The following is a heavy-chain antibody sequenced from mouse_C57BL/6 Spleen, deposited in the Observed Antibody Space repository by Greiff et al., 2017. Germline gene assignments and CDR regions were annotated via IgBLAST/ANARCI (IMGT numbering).Heavy chain of an antibody. D-gene: IGHD2-3*01. V-gene: IGHV1-7*01. J-gene: IGHJ4*01. Sequence: QVQLQQSGAELAKPGASVKLSCKASGYTFTSYWMPWVKQRPGQGLEWIGYINPSSGYTKYNQKFKDQATLTADNSSSTAHMQLSRLTYEDSAVYYCARLGGWLLEYWGQGTLVTVSS. CDR3: ARLGGWLLEY. CDR2: INPSSGYT. CDR1: GYTFTSYW.